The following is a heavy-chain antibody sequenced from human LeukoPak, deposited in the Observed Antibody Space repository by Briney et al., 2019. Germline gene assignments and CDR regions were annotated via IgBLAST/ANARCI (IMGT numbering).Heavy chain of an antibody. V-gene: IGHV3-7*01. CDR2: IKQDGSEK. Sequence: PGGSLRLSCAASGFSFSRYWTSWVRQAPGKGLEWVANIKQDGSEKNYVESVKGRFTISRDNAKNSLYLQMNSLRAEDTAVYYCARDQGYYMDVWGKGTTVTISS. CDR1: GFSFSRYW. CDR3: ARDQGYYMDV. J-gene: IGHJ6*03.